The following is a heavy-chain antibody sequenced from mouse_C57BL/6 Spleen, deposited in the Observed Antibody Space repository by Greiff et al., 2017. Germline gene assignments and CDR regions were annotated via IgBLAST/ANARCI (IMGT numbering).Heavy chain of an antibody. D-gene: IGHD4-1*01. Sequence: QVQLQQPGTELVKPGASVKLSCKASGYTFTSYWMHWVKQRPGQGLEWIGNINPSNGGTNYNEKFKSKATLTVDKSSSTAYMRLSSLTSEDSAVYYCARAGTQGYAMDYWGQGTSVTVSS. CDR1: GYTFTSYW. CDR2: INPSNGGT. J-gene: IGHJ4*01. V-gene: IGHV1-53*01. CDR3: ARAGTQGYAMDY.